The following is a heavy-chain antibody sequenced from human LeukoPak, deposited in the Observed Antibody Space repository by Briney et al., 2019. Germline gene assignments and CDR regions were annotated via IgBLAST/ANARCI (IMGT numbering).Heavy chain of an antibody. V-gene: IGHV4-61*02. CDR2: IYSSGST. J-gene: IGHJ4*02. CDR1: GGSISSGSYY. D-gene: IGHD3-22*01. Sequence: SETLSLTCTVSGGSISSGSYYWSWIRQPAGKGLEWIGRIYSSGSTNYNPSLKSRLTISVDTSKNQFSLKLTSVTAADTAVYYCARGESEGSGCWGYYFDYWGQGTLVTVSS. CDR3: ARGESEGSGCWGYYFDY.